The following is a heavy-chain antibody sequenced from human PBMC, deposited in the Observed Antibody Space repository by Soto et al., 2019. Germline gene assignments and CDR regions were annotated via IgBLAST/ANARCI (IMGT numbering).Heavy chain of an antibody. Sequence: KSSETLSLTCTVSGVTVSSDAYYWSWIRQPPGRGLEWIGNIYHTGSTYYSPSLKSRVDISLDRSTNQFSLRLSSVTAADTAVYYCARSSFSATKWSKFDYWGQGTLVTVSS. CDR2: IYHTGST. CDR3: ARSSFSATKWSKFDY. D-gene: IGHD2-8*01. CDR1: GVTVSSDAYY. V-gene: IGHV4-31*03. J-gene: IGHJ4*02.